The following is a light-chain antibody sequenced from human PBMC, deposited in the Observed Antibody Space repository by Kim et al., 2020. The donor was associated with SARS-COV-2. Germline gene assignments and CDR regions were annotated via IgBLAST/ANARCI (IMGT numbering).Light chain of an antibody. J-gene: IGLJ3*02. V-gene: IGLV2-14*03. CDR1: SSDVCGYNY. Sequence: SITISCTGTSSDVCGYNYVSWYQQHPGKAPRLMIYDVSNRPSGVSNRFSGSKSGNTASLTISGLQAEDEADYYCSSYTSSSTPNWVFGGGTQLTVL. CDR2: DVS. CDR3: SSYTSSSTPNWV.